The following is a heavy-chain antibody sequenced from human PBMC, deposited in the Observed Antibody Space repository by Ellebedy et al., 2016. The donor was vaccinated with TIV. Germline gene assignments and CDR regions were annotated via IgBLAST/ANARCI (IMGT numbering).Heavy chain of an antibody. Sequence: GGSLRLXXAASGFTFSSYSMNWVRQAPGKGLEWVSYISSSSRTIYYADSVKGRFTISRDNAKNSLYLQMNSLRDEDTAVYYCARIKSSSSGYWGQGTLVTVSS. CDR1: GFTFSSYS. CDR3: ARIKSSSSGY. V-gene: IGHV3-48*02. J-gene: IGHJ4*02. D-gene: IGHD6-6*01. CDR2: ISSSSRTI.